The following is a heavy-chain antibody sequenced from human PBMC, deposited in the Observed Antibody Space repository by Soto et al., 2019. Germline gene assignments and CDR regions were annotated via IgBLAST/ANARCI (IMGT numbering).Heavy chain of an antibody. CDR1: VFPFTTYA. V-gene: IGHV3-23*01. Sequence: EVQFLEWGGRLAPRGGSLRLSCGASVFPFTTYAVSWVRQARGQGRAGVALISGSGDTTYCADSVKGRFTISRDNAKNTLYLQMHSLRAEDTAAYYCAKDMLQWLVVGHDAFDLWGQGTMVSVSS. CDR2: ISGSGDTT. D-gene: IGHD6-19*01. CDR3: AKDMLQWLVVGHDAFDL. J-gene: IGHJ3*01.